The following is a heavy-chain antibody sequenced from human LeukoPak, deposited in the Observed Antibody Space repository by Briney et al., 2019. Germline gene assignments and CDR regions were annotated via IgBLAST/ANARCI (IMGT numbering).Heavy chain of an antibody. Sequence: GGSLRLSCAASGFTFSSHWMNWVRQAPGKGLEWVANIKQDGSEKYYVDSVKGRFTISRDNAKNSLYLHMSSLRAEDTAVYYCATPPLVTWFDPWGQGTLVTVFS. CDR1: GFTFSSHW. J-gene: IGHJ5*02. CDR3: ATPPLVTWFDP. D-gene: IGHD4-23*01. V-gene: IGHV3-7*01. CDR2: IKQDGSEK.